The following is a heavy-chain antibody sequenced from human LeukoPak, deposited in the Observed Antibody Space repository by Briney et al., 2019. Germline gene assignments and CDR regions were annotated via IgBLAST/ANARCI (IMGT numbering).Heavy chain of an antibody. CDR2: INHSGST. V-gene: IGHV4-39*07. CDR1: GGSITSSSYY. CDR3: ARRRGYYYGSGPSDYFDY. J-gene: IGHJ4*02. Sequence: SETLSLTCTVSGGSITSSSYYWGWIRQPPGKGLEWIGEINHSGSTNYNPSLKSRVTISVDTSKNQFSLKLSSVTAADTAVYYCARRRGYYYGSGPSDYFDYWGQGTLVTVSS. D-gene: IGHD3-10*01.